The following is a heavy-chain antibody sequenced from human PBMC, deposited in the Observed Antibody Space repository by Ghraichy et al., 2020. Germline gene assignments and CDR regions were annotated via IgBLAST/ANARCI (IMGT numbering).Heavy chain of an antibody. CDR3: ARGSLGRFLEWPPYYFDY. J-gene: IGHJ4*02. V-gene: IGHV1-18*04. CDR2: ISAYNGNT. Sequence: ASVKVSCKASGYTFTSYGISWVRQAPGQGLEWMGWISAYNGNTNYAQKLQGRVTMTTDTSTSTAYMELRSLRSDDTAVYYCARGSLGRFLEWPPYYFDYWGQGTLVTVSS. CDR1: GYTFTSYG. D-gene: IGHD3-3*01.